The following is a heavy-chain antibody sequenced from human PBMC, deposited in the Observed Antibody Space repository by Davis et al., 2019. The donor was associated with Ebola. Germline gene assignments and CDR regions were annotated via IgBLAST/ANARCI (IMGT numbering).Heavy chain of an antibody. CDR1: GFTFSSYW. CDR3: AKDLVRGVIPLYGMDV. V-gene: IGHV3-7*03. Sequence: GESLKISCAASGFTFSSYWMSWVRQAPGKGLEWVANIKQDGSEKYYVDSVKGRFTISRDNAKNSLYLQMNSLRAEDTALYYCAKDLVRGVIPLYGMDVWGKGTTVTVSS. J-gene: IGHJ6*04. CDR2: IKQDGSEK. D-gene: IGHD3-10*01.